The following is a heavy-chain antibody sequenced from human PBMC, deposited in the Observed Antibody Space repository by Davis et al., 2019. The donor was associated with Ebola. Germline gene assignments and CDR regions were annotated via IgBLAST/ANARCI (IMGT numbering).Heavy chain of an antibody. CDR3: AGDLGTPSVYYYYGMDV. CDR2: IIPIFGTA. D-gene: IGHD2-2*01. Sequence: AASVKVSCKASGGTFSSYAISWVRQAPGQGLEWMGGIIPIFGTANYAQKFQGRVTITADKSTSTAYMELSSLRSEDTAVYYCAGDLGTPSVYYYYGMDVWGQGTTVTVSS. J-gene: IGHJ6*02. CDR1: GGTFSSYA. V-gene: IGHV1-69*06.